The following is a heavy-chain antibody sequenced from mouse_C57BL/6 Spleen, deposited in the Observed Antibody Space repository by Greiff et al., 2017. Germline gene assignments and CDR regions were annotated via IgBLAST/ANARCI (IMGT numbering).Heavy chain of an antibody. CDR1: GYSITSGYD. J-gene: IGHJ3*01. V-gene: IGHV3-1*01. Sequence: EVKLVESGPGMVKPSQSLSLTCTVTGYSITSGYDWHWIRHFPGNKLEWMGYISYSGSTNYNPSLKSRISITHDTSRNHFFLKLNSVTTEDTATYYCAREGENGGFAYWGQGTLVTVSA. CDR2: ISYSGST. CDR3: AREGENGGFAY.